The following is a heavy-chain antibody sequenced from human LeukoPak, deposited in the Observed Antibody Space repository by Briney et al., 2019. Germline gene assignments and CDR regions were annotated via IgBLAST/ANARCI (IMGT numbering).Heavy chain of an antibody. V-gene: IGHV1-2*02. D-gene: IGHD1-26*01. Sequence: GASVKVSCKASGYTFTGYFMHWVRQAPGQGLEWMGWINPHSGGTNYAQKFQGRVTMTRDTSISTAYMELSRLRSDDTAVYYCASVIVGSHAFDIWGQGTMVTVSS. CDR2: INPHSGGT. CDR3: ASVIVGSHAFDI. J-gene: IGHJ3*02. CDR1: GYTFTGYF.